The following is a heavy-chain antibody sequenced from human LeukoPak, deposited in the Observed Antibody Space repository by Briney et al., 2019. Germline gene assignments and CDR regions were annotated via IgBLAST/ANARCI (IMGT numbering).Heavy chain of an antibody. V-gene: IGHV4-30-4*01. Sequence: SETLSLTCTVSGGSISSGDYYWSWLRQPPGKGLEWIGYIYYSGSTYYNPSLKSRVTISVDTSKNQFSLKLSSVTAADTAVYYCAESEGDYASLGAFDIWGQGTMVTVSS. J-gene: IGHJ3*02. CDR2: IYYSGST. CDR1: GGSISSGDYY. CDR3: AESEGDYASLGAFDI. D-gene: IGHD4-17*01.